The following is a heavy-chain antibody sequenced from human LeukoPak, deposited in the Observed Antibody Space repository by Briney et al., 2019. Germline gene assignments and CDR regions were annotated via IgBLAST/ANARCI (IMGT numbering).Heavy chain of an antibody. V-gene: IGHV1-2*02. D-gene: IGHD1-26*01. Sequence: ASVKVSCKASGYTFTDYFLHWVRQAPGQGLEWMGWINPNSGGTNYAQKFQGRVTMTRDTSISTAYMDLSRLRSDDTAVYYCARGSIVGATFDYFDYWGQGTLVTVSS. J-gene: IGHJ4*02. CDR2: INPNSGGT. CDR1: GYTFTDYF. CDR3: ARGSIVGATFDYFDY.